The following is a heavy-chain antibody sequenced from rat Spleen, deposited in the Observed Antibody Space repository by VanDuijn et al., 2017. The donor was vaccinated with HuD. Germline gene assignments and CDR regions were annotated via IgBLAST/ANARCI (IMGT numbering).Heavy chain of an antibody. D-gene: IGHD1-9*01. J-gene: IGHJ2*01. CDR1: GFTFSTFA. CDR2: IASGGPNT. Sequence: EVQLVESGGCLVQPGRSLRLSCSASGFTFSTFAMAWVRQTPKKGLEWIATIASGGPNTFYPDTVKGRFTISRDNAKSTLFLQMDSLRSEDTATYYCTRDRTYYGFTLDYWGQGVMVTVSS. CDR3: TRDRTYYGFTLDY. V-gene: IGHV5-46*01.